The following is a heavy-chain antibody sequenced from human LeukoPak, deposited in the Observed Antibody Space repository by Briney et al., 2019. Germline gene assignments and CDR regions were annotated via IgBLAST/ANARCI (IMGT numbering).Heavy chain of an antibody. CDR3: ARSSPYYDILTGSPYYFDY. D-gene: IGHD3-9*01. J-gene: IGHJ4*02. V-gene: IGHV3-23*01. Sequence: GGSLRLSCAASGFTFSSYGMSWVRQAPGKGLEWVSAISGSGGRTYYADSVKGRFTISRDNSKNTLYLQMNSLRAEDTAVYYCARSSPYYDILTGSPYYFDYWGQGTLVTVSS. CDR1: GFTFSSYG. CDR2: ISGSGGRT.